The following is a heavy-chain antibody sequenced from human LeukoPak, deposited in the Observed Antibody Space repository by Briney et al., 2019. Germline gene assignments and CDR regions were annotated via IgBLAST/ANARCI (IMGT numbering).Heavy chain of an antibody. CDR2: INHSGRT. V-gene: IGHV4-38-2*01. CDR3: ASGWDYDSSEPHEY. D-gene: IGHD3-22*01. Sequence: PSETLSLTCDVSGYSISSGYYWAWVRQPPGKGLEWIGAINHSGRTYYNPSLKSRVTISVDTCKNQFSLKMTSVTAADTALYYCASGWDYDSSEPHEYWGQGTLVTVSS. J-gene: IGHJ4*02. CDR1: GYSISSGYY.